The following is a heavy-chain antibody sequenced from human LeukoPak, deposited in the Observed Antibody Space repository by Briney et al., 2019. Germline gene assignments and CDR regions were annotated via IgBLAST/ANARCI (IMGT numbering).Heavy chain of an antibody. Sequence: PGGSLRLSCAASGFTFSSYAMSWVRQAPGKGLEWVSAISGSGGSTYYADSVKGRFTISRDNSKNTLYLQMSSLRAEDTAVYYCAKEDCSSTSCYEDAPFDYWGQGTLVTVSS. CDR2: ISGSGGST. D-gene: IGHD2-2*01. CDR1: GFTFSSYA. J-gene: IGHJ4*02. V-gene: IGHV3-23*01. CDR3: AKEDCSSTSCYEDAPFDY.